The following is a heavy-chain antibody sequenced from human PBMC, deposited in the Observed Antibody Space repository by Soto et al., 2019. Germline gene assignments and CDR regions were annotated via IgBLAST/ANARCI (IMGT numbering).Heavy chain of an antibody. CDR1: GGSISSGNSYA. CDR2: ISHTGTT. V-gene: IGHV4-30-2*01. J-gene: IGHJ5*02. Sequence: QLQLQESGSGLVKPSQTLSLTCAVSGGSISSGNSYAWSWIRQPPGKGLEWIGSISHTGTTSYNPSPKGLVTMSVDKSKNQFSLKLSYVTAADMAVYYGARAVAPYFRTWFDPWGQGSLVIVSS. CDR3: ARAVAPYFRTWFDP. D-gene: IGHD2-21*01.